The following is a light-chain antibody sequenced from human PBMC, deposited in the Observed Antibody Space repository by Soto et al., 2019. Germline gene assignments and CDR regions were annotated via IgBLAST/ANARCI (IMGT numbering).Light chain of an antibody. J-gene: IGLJ1*01. CDR2: EVN. V-gene: IGLV2-14*01. Sequence: QSALTQPASVSGSPGQSITISCTGISSDVGGYNYVSWYQQHPGKAPKLVIFEVNNRPSGVSNRFSGSKSGNTASLTISGLQAEDEADYYCSSYRGGSALGVFGTGTKLTVL. CDR1: SSDVGGYNY. CDR3: SSYRGGSALGV.